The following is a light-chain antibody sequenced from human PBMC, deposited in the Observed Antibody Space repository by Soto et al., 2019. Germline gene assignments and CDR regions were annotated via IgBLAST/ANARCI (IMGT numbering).Light chain of an antibody. CDR3: QQYGDSSFT. V-gene: IGKV3-20*01. J-gene: IGKJ3*01. CDR2: GVS. CDR1: QSVSSSY. Sequence: EIVLTQSPGTLSLSPGERATLSCRASQSVSSSYLAWYQQKTGQAPRLLIYGVSSRATGIPDRFSGSGSGTDFTLTISRLEPEDFAVYYCQQYGDSSFTFGPGTKVDIK.